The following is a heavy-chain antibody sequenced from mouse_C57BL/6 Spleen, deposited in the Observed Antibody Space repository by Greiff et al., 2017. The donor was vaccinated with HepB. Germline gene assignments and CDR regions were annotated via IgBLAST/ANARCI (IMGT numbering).Heavy chain of an antibody. Sequence: VKLQQPGAELVKPGASVKLSCKASGYTFTSYWMHWVKQRPGRGLEWIGRIDPNGGGTKYNEKFKSKATLTVDKPSSTAYMQLSRLTSEDSAVYYYARSRGVLAWYAYWGQGTLVTVSA. CDR3: ARSRGVLAWYAY. CDR2: IDPNGGGT. V-gene: IGHV1-72*01. CDR1: GYTFTSYW. D-gene: IGHD5-1*01. J-gene: IGHJ3*01.